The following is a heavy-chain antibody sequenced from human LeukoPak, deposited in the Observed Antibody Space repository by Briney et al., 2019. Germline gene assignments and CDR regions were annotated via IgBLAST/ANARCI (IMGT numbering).Heavy chain of an antibody. CDR3: AREMVRGVWFDP. CDR1: GGSISSGNYY. V-gene: IGHV4-61*02. D-gene: IGHD3-10*01. CDR2: MHSSGST. Sequence: SETLSLTCTVSGGSISSGNYYWSWIRQPAGKGLEWIGRMHSSGSTNYNPFLKSRVTMSVDTSKKQFSLKLNSVTAADTAVYYCAREMVRGVWFDPWGQGTLVTVSS. J-gene: IGHJ5*02.